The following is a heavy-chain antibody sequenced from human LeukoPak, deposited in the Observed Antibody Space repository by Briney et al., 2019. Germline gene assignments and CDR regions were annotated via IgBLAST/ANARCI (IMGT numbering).Heavy chain of an antibody. V-gene: IGHV4-34*01. D-gene: IGHD3-22*01. CDR2: INHSGST. CDR1: GGSFSGYY. Sequence: SETPSLTCAAYGGSFSGYYWSWIRQPPGKGLEWIGEINHSGSTSYNPSLKSRVTISVDTSKNQFSLKLSSVTAADTAVHYCARGVQDYYDSSGYYLEGYFDYWGQGTLVTVSS. J-gene: IGHJ4*02. CDR3: ARGVQDYYDSSGYYLEGYFDY.